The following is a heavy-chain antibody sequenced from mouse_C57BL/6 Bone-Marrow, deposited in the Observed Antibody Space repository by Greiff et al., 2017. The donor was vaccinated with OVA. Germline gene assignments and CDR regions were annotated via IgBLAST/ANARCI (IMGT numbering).Heavy chain of an antibody. J-gene: IGHJ2*01. CDR2: IRSKSNNYAT. CDR1: GFSFNTYA. CDR3: VRQGGKTDFDY. D-gene: IGHD2-1*01. V-gene: IGHV10-1*01. Sequence: EVQVVESGGGLVQPKGSLKLSCAASGFSFNTYAMNWVRQAPGKGLEWVARIRSKSNNYATYYADSVKDRFTISRDDSESMLYLQMNNLKTEDTAMYYCVRQGGKTDFDYWGQGTTLTVSS.